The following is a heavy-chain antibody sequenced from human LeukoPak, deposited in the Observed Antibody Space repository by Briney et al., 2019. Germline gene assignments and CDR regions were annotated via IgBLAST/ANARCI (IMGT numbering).Heavy chain of an antibody. CDR3: ARQRYYYDSSGYQEAFDI. CDR2: IYYSGST. J-gene: IGHJ3*02. D-gene: IGHD3-22*01. CDR1: GGSFSGYY. V-gene: IGHV4-34*01. Sequence: SETLSLTCAVYGGSFSGYYWSWIRQPPGKGLEWIGSIYYSGSTYYNTSLKSRVTISVDTSKNQFSLKLSSVTAADTAVYYCARQRYYYDSSGYQEAFDIWGQGTMVTVSS.